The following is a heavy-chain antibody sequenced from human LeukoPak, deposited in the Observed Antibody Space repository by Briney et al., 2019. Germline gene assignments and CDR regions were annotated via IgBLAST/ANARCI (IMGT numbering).Heavy chain of an antibody. Sequence: SETLSLTCTVSGGSISSYYWSWIRQPAGKGLGWIGRIYTSGSTNYNPSLKSRVTMSVDTSKNQLSLKLSSVTAADTAVYYCARDNYDNSGYYFDYWGQGTLVTVSS. J-gene: IGHJ4*02. CDR1: GGSISSYY. V-gene: IGHV4-4*07. D-gene: IGHD3-22*01. CDR2: IYTSGST. CDR3: ARDNYDNSGYYFDY.